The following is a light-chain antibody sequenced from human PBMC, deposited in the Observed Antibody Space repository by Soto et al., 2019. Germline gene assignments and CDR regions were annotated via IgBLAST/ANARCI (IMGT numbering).Light chain of an antibody. Sequence: DIQMTQSPSSLSASVGDRVTITCQASQDINTXLKWYQQKPGKAPNLLIYDASKLETGVPSRFSGGGSGTDFTFTVTSLQPEDIATYFCQHYDNLLLTFGGGTTVEL. CDR1: QDINTX. CDR3: QHYDNLLLT. J-gene: IGKJ4*01. CDR2: DAS. V-gene: IGKV1-33*01.